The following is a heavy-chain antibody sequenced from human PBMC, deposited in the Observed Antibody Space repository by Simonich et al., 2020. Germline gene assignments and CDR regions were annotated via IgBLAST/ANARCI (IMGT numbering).Heavy chain of an antibody. CDR2: IYYSGST. D-gene: IGHD6-13*01. V-gene: IGHV4-39*01. CDR1: GGSISRSSYY. CDR3: ARHAGFAFDI. J-gene: IGHJ3*02. Sequence: QLQLQESGPGLVKPSETLSITCTVSGGSISRSSYYWGWIRQPPGKGLEWIGSIYYSGSTYYHPSLKSRVTISVDTSKNQFSLKLSSVTAADTAVYYCARHAGFAFDIWGQGTMVTVSS.